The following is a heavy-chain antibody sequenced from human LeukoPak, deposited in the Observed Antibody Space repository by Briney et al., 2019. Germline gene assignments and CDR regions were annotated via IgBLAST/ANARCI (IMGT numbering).Heavy chain of an antibody. CDR1: GFQFTSFW. V-gene: IGHV3-7*01. D-gene: IGHD3-10*01. J-gene: IGHJ6*04. CDR2: IKEDGSEK. Sequence: GGSLRLSCAASGFQFTSFWMSWVRQAPGKGLEWVANIKEDGSEKYYVDSVRGRFTISRDDAKNSVYLQMNSLRAEDSAVYYCARDRFGGMDVWGKGTSVTVSS. CDR3: ARDRFGGMDV.